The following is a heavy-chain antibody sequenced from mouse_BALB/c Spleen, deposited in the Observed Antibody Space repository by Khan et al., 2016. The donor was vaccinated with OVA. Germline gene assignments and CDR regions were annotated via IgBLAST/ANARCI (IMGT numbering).Heavy chain of an antibody. CDR2: ISSGGDYT. J-gene: IGHJ3*01. D-gene: IGHD4-1*01. V-gene: IGHV5-6*01. CDR1: GFSFSSYS. Sequence: EVELVESGGDLVKPGGSLKLSCAASGFSFSSYSMSWVRQTPDKRLEWVATISSGGDYTYYPDIVKGRFTISRDNAKNTLYLQMSSLKSEDTAMYYCASHLTGSFAYGGQGILVTVSA. CDR3: ASHLTGSFAY.